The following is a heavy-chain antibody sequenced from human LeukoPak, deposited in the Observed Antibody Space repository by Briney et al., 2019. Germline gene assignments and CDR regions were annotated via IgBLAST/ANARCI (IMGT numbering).Heavy chain of an antibody. CDR2: IYYSGST. Sequence: SETLSLTCTVFGGFIPIRTSYWAWIRQPPGKGLEWIGNIYYSGSTYYNPSRKSRVAISVDTYKNQFSLKRSSMTAADPAVYYCARHIKGPSGSYQNWFDPWGRGTMVTVSS. J-gene: IGHJ5*02. D-gene: IGHD1-26*01. CDR3: ARHIKGPSGSYQNWFDP. CDR1: GGFIPIRTSY. V-gene: IGHV4-39*01.